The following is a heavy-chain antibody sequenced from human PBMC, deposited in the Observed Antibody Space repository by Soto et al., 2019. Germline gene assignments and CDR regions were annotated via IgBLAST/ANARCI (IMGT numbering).Heavy chain of an antibody. D-gene: IGHD6-13*01. CDR3: ARTEAGYYFDY. CDR2: IYYSGST. CDR1: GGSISSYY. J-gene: IGHJ4*02. Sequence: TLSLTCTVSGGSISSYYWSWIRQPPGKGLEWIGYIYYSGSTNYNPSLKSRVTISVDTSKNQFSLKLSSVTAADTAVYYCARTEAGYYFDYWGQGTLVTVSS. V-gene: IGHV4-59*01.